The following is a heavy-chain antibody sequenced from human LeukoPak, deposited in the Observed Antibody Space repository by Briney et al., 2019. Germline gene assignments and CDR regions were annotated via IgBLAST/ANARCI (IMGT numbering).Heavy chain of an antibody. Sequence: GASVKVSCKASGGTFSSYAISWVRQAPGQGLEWMGRIIPIFGIANYAQKFQGRVTITADKSTSTAYMELSSLRSEDTAVYYCASPARIAAAGAHFDYWGQGTLVTVSS. CDR1: GGTFSSYA. CDR2: IIPIFGIA. CDR3: ASPARIAAAGAHFDY. V-gene: IGHV1-69*04. J-gene: IGHJ4*02. D-gene: IGHD6-13*01.